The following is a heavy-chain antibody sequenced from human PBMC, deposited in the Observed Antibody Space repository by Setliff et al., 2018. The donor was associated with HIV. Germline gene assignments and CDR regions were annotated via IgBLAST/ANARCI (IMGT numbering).Heavy chain of an antibody. D-gene: IGHD2-2*01. CDR2: ISGSGGST. J-gene: IGHJ6*03. V-gene: IGHV3-23*01. Sequence: PGGSLRLSCAASGFTFSSYAMSWVRQAPGKGLEWVSAISGSGGSTYYADSVKGRFTISRDNSKNTLYLQMNSLRAEDTAVYYCAKSGYCGSSTCRNYFYYMDVWGKGTTVTVSS. CDR3: AKSGYCGSSTCRNYFYYMDV. CDR1: GFTFSSYA.